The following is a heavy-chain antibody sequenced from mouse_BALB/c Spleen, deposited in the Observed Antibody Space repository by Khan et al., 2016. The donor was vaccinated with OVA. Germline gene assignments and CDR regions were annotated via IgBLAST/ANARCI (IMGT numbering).Heavy chain of an antibody. CDR2: IFPGSGVP. CDR3: ARGGYSVVAY. Sequence: QVQLQQSGPELVKPGASLKVSCKASGYTFTDYVIGWVRQRSRQGLEWIGDIFPGSGVPYYNEKFKDRATLTADKSSNTAYMQLNSLTYEDSAVYFCARGGYSVVAYWGQGTLVTVSA. V-gene: IGHV1-81*01. D-gene: IGHD1-1*02. J-gene: IGHJ3*01. CDR1: GYTFTDYV.